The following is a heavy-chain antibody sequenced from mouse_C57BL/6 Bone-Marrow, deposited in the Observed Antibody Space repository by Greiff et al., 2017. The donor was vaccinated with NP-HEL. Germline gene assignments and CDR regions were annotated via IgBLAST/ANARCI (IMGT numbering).Heavy chain of an antibody. CDR3: ARERAIYYGNYGDY. V-gene: IGHV1-75*01. Sequence: QVHVKQSGPELVKPGASVKISCKASGYTFTDYYINWVKQRPGQGLEWIGWIFPGSGSTYYNEKFKGKATLTVDKSSSTAYMLLSSLTSEDSAVYFCARERAIYYGNYGDYWGQGTSVTVSS. CDR2: IFPGSGST. CDR1: GYTFTDYY. J-gene: IGHJ4*01. D-gene: IGHD2-1*01.